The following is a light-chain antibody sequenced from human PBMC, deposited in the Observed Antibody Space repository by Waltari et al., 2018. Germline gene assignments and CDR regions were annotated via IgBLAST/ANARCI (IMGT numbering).Light chain of an antibody. Sequence: LTQSPVTLSSSPGERATLSCRASQSVGSSLVWYQHKPGQPPRLLIYNASKRATGISDRFSGTGSGTDFTLTISSLEPEDFAVYYCQQRSHFYTFGPGTRVDVK. CDR2: NAS. CDR1: QSVGSS. J-gene: IGKJ3*01. CDR3: QQRSHFYT. V-gene: IGKV3-11*01.